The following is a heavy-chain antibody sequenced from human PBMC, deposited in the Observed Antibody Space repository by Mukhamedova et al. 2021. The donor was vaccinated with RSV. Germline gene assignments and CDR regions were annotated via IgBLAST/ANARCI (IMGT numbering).Heavy chain of an antibody. Sequence: PSCDSATYAQRFQGRVTMTSDTSTSTAYMHLSGLRSEDTAVYYCARGSRVTIFGVVTLLDYWGQGTLVTVSS. D-gene: IGHD3-3*01. CDR3: ARGSRVTIFGVVTLLDY. J-gene: IGHJ4*02. V-gene: IGHV1-46*01. CDR2: PSCDSA.